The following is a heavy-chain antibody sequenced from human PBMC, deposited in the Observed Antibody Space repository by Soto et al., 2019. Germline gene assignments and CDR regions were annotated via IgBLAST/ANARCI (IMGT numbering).Heavy chain of an antibody. D-gene: IGHD2-2*01. V-gene: IGHV3-23*01. Sequence: PGGSLRLSCAASGFTFSSYAMSWVRQGPGKGLEWVSAISVSVGSTYYADSVKGRFTISRDNSKNTLYLQMNSLRAEDTAVYYCANLPVVTAARGGDYSGQGTLVSGSS. CDR3: ANLPVVTAARGGDY. CDR2: ISVSVGST. J-gene: IGHJ4*02. CDR1: GFTFSSYA.